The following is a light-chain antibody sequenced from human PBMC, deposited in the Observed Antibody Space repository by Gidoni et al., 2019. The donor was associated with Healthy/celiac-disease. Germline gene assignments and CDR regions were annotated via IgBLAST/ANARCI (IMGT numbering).Light chain of an antibody. J-gene: IGKJ2*01. CDR2: EAS. CDR3: QQRSNWPPGHT. Sequence: EIVLTQSPATLSLSPGERATLSCSASQSVSSYLAWYQQKPGQAPRLLIYEASNRATGIPARFSGSGSGTDFTLTISSLEPEDFAVYYCQQRSNWPPGHTFXQXTKLEIK. CDR1: QSVSSY. V-gene: IGKV3-11*01.